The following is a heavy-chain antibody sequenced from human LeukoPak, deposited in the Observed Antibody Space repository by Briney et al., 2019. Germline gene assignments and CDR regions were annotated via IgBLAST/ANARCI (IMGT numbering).Heavy chain of an antibody. CDR1: GYTFTGYY. CDR3: ARIVSEPPPDY. D-gene: IGHD2-21*01. V-gene: IGHV1-2*02. Sequence: ASVKVSCKASGYTFTGYYMHWVRQAPGQGLEWMGWINPNSGGTNHAQKFQGRVTMTRDTSISTAYMELSRLRSDDTAVYYCARIVSEPPPDYWGQGTLVTVSS. J-gene: IGHJ4*02. CDR2: INPNSGGT.